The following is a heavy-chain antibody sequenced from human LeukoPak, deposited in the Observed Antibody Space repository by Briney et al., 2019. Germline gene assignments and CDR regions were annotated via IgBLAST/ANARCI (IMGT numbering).Heavy chain of an antibody. Sequence: ASVKVSCKASGGTFSSYAISWVRQAPGQGLEWMGGIIPIFGTANYAQKFQGRVTITADKSTSTAYMELSSLRSEGTAVYYCAREALYYDILTGYHRGDNFDYWGQGTLVTVSS. V-gene: IGHV1-69*06. D-gene: IGHD3-9*01. CDR3: AREALYYDILTGYHRGDNFDY. J-gene: IGHJ4*02. CDR1: GGTFSSYA. CDR2: IIPIFGTA.